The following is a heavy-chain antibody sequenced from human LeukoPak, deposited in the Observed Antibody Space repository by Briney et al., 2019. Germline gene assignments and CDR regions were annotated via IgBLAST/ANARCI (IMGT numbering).Heavy chain of an antibody. V-gene: IGHV3-23*01. D-gene: IGHD2-2*01. J-gene: IGHJ4*02. CDR2: ISGNGGST. Sequence: GGSLRLSCAASGFTFNRYAVSWIRQAPGKGLEWVSGISGNGGSTYYADSVEGRFTISRDNSKNTLYLQMNSLRAEDTAVYYCAKRFYCSSTSCNSFDYWGQGTLVTVSS. CDR1: GFTFNRYA. CDR3: AKRFYCSSTSCNSFDY.